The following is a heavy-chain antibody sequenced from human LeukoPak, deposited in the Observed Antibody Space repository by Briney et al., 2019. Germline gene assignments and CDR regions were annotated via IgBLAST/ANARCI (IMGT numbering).Heavy chain of an antibody. D-gene: IGHD5-12*01. CDR2: IYHSGST. J-gene: IGHJ4*02. CDR3: ARDDVMATTLFDY. V-gene: IGHV4-61*02. Sequence: SQTLSLTCTVSGGSISSGSYYWSWIRQPAGKGLEWIGRIYHSGSTYYNPSLKSRVTISVDTSKNQFSLKLSSVTAADTAVYYCARDDVMATTLFDYWGQGTLVTVSS. CDR1: GGSISSGSYY.